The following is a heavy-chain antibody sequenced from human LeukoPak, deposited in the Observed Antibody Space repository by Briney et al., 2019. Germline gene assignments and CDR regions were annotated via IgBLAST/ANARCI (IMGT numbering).Heavy chain of an antibody. CDR2: INPNNGGT. V-gene: IGHV1-2*06. J-gene: IGHJ4*02. CDR3: ARDRRGSYEY. D-gene: IGHD1-26*01. CDR1: GYTFTDYQ. Sequence: ASVTVSCKASGYTFTDYQLDWVRQAPGQGLELMGRINPNNGGTNHAQNFQGRVTMTRDTSINTVYMELSRLRSDDTAIYYCARDRRGSYEYWGQGTLVTVSS.